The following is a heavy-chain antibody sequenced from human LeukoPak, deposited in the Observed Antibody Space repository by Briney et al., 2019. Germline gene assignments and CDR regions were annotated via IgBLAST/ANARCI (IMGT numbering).Heavy chain of an antibody. CDR3: ARQIGRGLWAFDY. J-gene: IGHJ4*02. Sequence: SETLSLTCTVSGGSITIADYWWAWIRQPPGKGLEWTASIYYSGSTHYNPALKSRVYISVDTSKSQFSLKLSSVTAADTAVYYCARQIGRGLWAFDYWGQGTPVTVSS. CDR2: IYYSGST. D-gene: IGHD2-21*01. CDR1: GGSITIADYW. V-gene: IGHV4-39*01.